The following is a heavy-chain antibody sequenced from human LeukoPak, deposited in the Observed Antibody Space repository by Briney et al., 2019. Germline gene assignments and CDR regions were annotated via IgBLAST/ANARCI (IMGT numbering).Heavy chain of an antibody. CDR2: INANSGGT. Sequence: ASVKVSCKASGYTFTGYYMHCVRQAPGQGLEWMGWINANSGGTNYAQKFQGRVTMTRDTSISTAYLALSRLRSDDTAVYYCARSKKYYYDSSGFFGAWGQGTLVTVSS. CDR3: ARSKKYYYDSSGFFGA. CDR1: GYTFTGYY. V-gene: IGHV1-2*02. J-gene: IGHJ5*02. D-gene: IGHD3-22*01.